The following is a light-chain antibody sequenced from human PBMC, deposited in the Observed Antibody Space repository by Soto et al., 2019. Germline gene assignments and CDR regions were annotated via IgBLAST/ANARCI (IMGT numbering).Light chain of an antibody. V-gene: IGLV2-14*01. Sequence: QSALTQPASVSGSPGQSITISCTGTSSDVDAYNYVSWYQQHPGKAPKLIIFEVSNRPSGVSNRFSGSKSGNTASLTISGLQGEDEADYYCSSYRSSSTWVFGGGTKLTVL. CDR2: EVS. CDR3: SSYRSSSTWV. CDR1: SSDVDAYNY. J-gene: IGLJ3*02.